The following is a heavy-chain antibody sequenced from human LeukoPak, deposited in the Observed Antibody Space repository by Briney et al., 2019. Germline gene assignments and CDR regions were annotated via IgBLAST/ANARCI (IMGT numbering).Heavy chain of an antibody. V-gene: IGHV3-30*18. CDR3: AKFWTGVAATPAY. Sequence: QAGGSLRLSCAASGFTFSRYGMHWVRQAPGKGLEWVAVISYDGTNKYYADSVKGRFTISRDNSKNTLYLQMNSLRTDDTAVYYCAKFWTGVAATPAYWGQGTLVTVSS. D-gene: IGHD2-15*01. J-gene: IGHJ4*02. CDR1: GFTFSRYG. CDR2: ISYDGTNK.